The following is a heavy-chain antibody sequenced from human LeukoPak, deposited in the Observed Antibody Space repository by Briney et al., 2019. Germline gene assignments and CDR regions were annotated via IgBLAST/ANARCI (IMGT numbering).Heavy chain of an antibody. Sequence: SETLSLTCAVYGGSFSGYYWSWIRQPPGKGLEWIGEINHSGSTNYNPSLKSRVTISVDTSKNQFSLKLSSVTAADTAVYCCARGRLLWFGELLYSFDYWGQGTLVTVSS. V-gene: IGHV4-34*01. CDR1: GGSFSGYY. J-gene: IGHJ4*02. D-gene: IGHD3-10*01. CDR2: INHSGST. CDR3: ARGRLLWFGELLYSFDY.